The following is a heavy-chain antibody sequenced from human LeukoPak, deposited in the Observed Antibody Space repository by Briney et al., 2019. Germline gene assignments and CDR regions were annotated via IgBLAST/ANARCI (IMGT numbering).Heavy chain of an antibody. CDR3: ARVSDSGSYHDY. Sequence: TGGSLRLSCAASGFTVSSNFMSWVRQTPGKGLMWVSRINGDGGNTAYADSVRGRFTISRDNAKNTLYLQMNSLRAEDTAVYYCARVSDSGSYHDYWGQGTLVTVSS. D-gene: IGHD1-26*01. CDR2: INGDGGNT. CDR1: GFTVSSNF. J-gene: IGHJ4*02. V-gene: IGHV3-74*01.